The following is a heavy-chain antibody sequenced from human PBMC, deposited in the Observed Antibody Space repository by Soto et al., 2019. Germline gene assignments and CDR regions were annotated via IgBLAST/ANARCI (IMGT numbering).Heavy chain of an antibody. Sequence: SETLSLTCTVSGGSISSGGYYWSWIRQHPGKGLEWIGYIYCSGSTYYNPSLRSRVTISVDTSKNRFSLKLSYGTVADTAVYYCARALRYSSEFDYWGQGTLVTVSS. CDR2: IYCSGST. J-gene: IGHJ4*02. CDR3: ARALRYSSEFDY. CDR1: GGSISSGGYY. D-gene: IGHD5-18*01. V-gene: IGHV4-31*03.